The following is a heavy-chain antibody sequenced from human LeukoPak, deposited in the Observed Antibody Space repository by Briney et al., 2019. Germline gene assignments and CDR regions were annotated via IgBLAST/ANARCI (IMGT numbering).Heavy chain of an antibody. CDR1: GGSISSYY. CDR3: ARKPYGPFDY. V-gene: IGHV4-59*12. D-gene: IGHD4-17*01. J-gene: IGHJ4*02. Sequence: PSETLSLTCTVSGGSISSYYWSWIRQPPGKGLEWIGYIYYIGNTNYNPSLKSRVTISVDTSKNQFSLKLSSVTAADTAVYYCARKPYGPFDYWGQGTLVTVSS. CDR2: IYYIGNT.